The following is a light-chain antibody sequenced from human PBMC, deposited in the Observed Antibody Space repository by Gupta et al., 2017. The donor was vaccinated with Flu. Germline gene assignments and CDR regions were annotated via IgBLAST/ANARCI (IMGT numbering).Light chain of an antibody. CDR2: DAS. CDR1: QSVSIY. Sequence: EIVLTHSPATLSLSPRERATLSCRASQSVSIYLAWYQQKPGQAPRLLIYDASNRSTGIPARFSGSESVTDFTLTISSLEPEDFAVYYCQQRSNWPPALTFGGGTKVDIK. J-gene: IGKJ4*01. CDR3: QQRSNWPPALT. V-gene: IGKV3-11*01.